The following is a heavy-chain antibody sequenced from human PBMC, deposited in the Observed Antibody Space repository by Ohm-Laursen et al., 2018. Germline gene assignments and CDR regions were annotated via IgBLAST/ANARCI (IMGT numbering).Heavy chain of an antibody. CDR2: ISSSGSTT. V-gene: IGHV3-11*04. D-gene: IGHD6-25*01. Sequence: SLRLSCSASGFTFSDYYMSWIRQAPGKGLEWVSYISSSGSTTYYADSVKGRFTISRDNSRNTLYLQMNSLRAEDTAVYYCARASSSIAAAGLDYWGQGTLVTVSS. J-gene: IGHJ4*02. CDR1: GFTFSDYY. CDR3: ARASSSIAAAGLDY.